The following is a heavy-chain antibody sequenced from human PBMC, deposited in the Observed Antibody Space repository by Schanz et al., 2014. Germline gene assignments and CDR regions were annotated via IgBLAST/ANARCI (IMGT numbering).Heavy chain of an antibody. CDR1: GFTFNSYA. CDR2: ISHSGGSK. V-gene: IGHV3-23*01. D-gene: IGHD3-22*01. CDR3: AKDPSHGDYDYYFDY. J-gene: IGHJ4*02. Sequence: DVQLLESGGGLVQPGGSLRLSCAASGFTFNSYAMTWVRQAPGKGLEWVSSISHSGGSKYYADSVKGRFTISRDNSKNTLYLQMNSLRAEDTAVYYCAKDPSHGDYDYYFDYWGQGTLVTVSP.